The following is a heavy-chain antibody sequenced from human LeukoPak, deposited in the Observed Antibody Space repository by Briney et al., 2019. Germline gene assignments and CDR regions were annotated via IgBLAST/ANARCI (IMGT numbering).Heavy chain of an antibody. CDR3: ARHGYSYGYFDS. CDR2: FYHSGST. D-gene: IGHD5-18*01. CDR1: GYFISSGYY. V-gene: IGHV4-38-2*02. Sequence: SETLSLTCTVSGYFISSGYYWGWIRQPPGKGLEWIGSFYHSGSTYYNPSLKSRVTISVDTSKNQFSLKLSSVTAADTAVYYCARHGYSYGYFDSWGQGTLVTVSP. J-gene: IGHJ4*02.